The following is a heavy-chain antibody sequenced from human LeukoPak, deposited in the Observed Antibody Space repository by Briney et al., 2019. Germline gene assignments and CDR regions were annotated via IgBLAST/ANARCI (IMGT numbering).Heavy chain of an antibody. CDR1: GYTFTDYY. J-gene: IGHJ4*02. CDR3: ARVGAAAGMYYFDY. V-gene: IGHV1-2*02. CDR2: INPNSGGS. D-gene: IGHD6-13*01. Sequence: ASVKVSCKASGYTFTDYYMHWVRQAPGQGLEWMAWINPNSGGSHYGQKFQGRVTMTRDTSISTAYMELSRLRSEDTAVYYCARVGAAAGMYYFDYWGRGTLVTVSS.